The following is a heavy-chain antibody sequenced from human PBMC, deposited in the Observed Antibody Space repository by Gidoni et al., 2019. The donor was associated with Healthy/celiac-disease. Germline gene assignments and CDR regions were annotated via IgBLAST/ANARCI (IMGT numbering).Heavy chain of an antibody. CDR1: GGSLRSTRYD. J-gene: IGHJ5*02. CDR2: IYYRGST. Sequence: QLQLQESGPGLVKPSETLSLTCSVSGGSLRSTRYDWGWIRQPPGKGLEWIGSIYYRGSTYYNPSLKSRVTISVDTYKNQFSLKLSSVTAADTAVYYCARRVVAAPNWFDPWGQGTLVTVSS. CDR3: ARRVVAAPNWFDP. D-gene: IGHD2-15*01. V-gene: IGHV4-39*01.